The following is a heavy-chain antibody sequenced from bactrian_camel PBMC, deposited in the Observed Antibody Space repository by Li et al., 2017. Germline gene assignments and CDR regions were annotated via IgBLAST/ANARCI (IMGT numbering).Heavy chain of an antibody. CDR1: GFTFDNSS. CDR3: AAGQIGYALGTGGTRCSRGY. CDR2: ITSDGRA. Sequence: HVQLVESGGGSVQAGGSPKLSCQASGFTFDNSSMAWYRRAPRDVCNLVSRITSDGRAFYADSVRGRFTISKDNAENTLYLQMNSLKPEDTAMYYCAAGQIGYALGTGGTRCSRGYWGQGAQVTVS. V-gene: IGHV3S60*01. J-gene: IGHJ4*01. D-gene: IGHD3*01.